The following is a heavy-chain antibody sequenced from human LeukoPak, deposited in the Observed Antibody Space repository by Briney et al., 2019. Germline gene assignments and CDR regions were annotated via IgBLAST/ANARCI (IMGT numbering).Heavy chain of an antibody. CDR1: GYTFTNYG. J-gene: IGHJ6*03. V-gene: IGHV1-18*01. D-gene: IGHD3-10*01. CDR3: ARFDYSGNYYSRLVYYYHMDV. Sequence: GASVKVSCKASGYTFTNYGINWVRQAPGHGLEWVGWISVYSGNTNYAQKLQGRVTMTTETSTNTAYMELRSLISDDTAVYYCARFDYSGNYYSRLVYYYHMDVWGKGTTVTVSS. CDR2: ISVYSGNT.